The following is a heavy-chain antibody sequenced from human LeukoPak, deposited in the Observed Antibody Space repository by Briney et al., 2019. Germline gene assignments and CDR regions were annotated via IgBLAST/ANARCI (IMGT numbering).Heavy chain of an antibody. CDR2: INPNSGGT. CDR1: GYTFTGYY. V-gene: IGHV1-2*02. J-gene: IGHJ4*02. Sequence: ASVKVSCKASGYTFTGYYMHWVRQAPGQGLEWMGWINPNSGGTNYAQKFQGTVTMTRDTSISTAYMELSRLRSDDTAVYYCARDIWFGELWDLFDYWGQGTLVTVSS. CDR3: ARDIWFGELWDLFDY. D-gene: IGHD3-10*01.